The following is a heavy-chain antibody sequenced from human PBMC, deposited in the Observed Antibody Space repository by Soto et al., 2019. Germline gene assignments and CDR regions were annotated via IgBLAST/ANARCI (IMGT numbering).Heavy chain of an antibody. Sequence: AASVKVSCKASGYTFTGYYMHWVRQAPGQGLEWMGWINPNSGGTNYAQKFQGRVTMTRDTSISTAYMELSRLRSDDTAVYYCASPLPQDYYYGMDVWGQGTTVTVSS. CDR3: ASPLPQDYYYGMDV. J-gene: IGHJ6*02. CDR1: GYTFTGYY. CDR2: INPNSGGT. V-gene: IGHV1-2*02.